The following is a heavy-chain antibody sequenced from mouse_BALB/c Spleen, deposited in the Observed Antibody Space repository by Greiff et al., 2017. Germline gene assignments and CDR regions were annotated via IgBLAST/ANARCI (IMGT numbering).Heavy chain of an antibody. V-gene: IGHV14-1*02. CDR1: GFNIKDYY. Sequence: VQLQQSGAELVRPGALVKLSCKASGFNIKDYYMHWVKQRPEQGLEWIGWIDPENGNTIYDPKFQGKASITADTSSNTAYLQLSSLTSEDTAVCYCARRDYGSLFADWGQGTLVTGSA. CDR2: IDPENGNT. J-gene: IGHJ3*01. CDR3: ARRDYGSLFAD. D-gene: IGHD2-1*01.